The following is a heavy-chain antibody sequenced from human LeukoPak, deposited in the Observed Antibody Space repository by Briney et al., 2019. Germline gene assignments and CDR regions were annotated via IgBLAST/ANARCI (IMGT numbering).Heavy chain of an antibody. V-gene: IGHV1-2*02. CDR3: AREGYSSGWYWFDY. J-gene: IGHJ4*02. D-gene: IGHD6-19*01. Sequence: ASVKVSCKASGYTFTGYYMHWVRQAPGQGLEWMGWINPNSGGTNYAQKFQGRVTMTRNTSISTAYMELSSLRSEDTAVYYCAREGYSSGWYWFDYWGQGTLVTVSS. CDR1: GYTFTGYY. CDR2: INPNSGGT.